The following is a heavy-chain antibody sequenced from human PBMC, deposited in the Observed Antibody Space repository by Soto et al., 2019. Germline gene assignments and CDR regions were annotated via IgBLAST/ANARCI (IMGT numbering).Heavy chain of an antibody. CDR2: MNPNSGNT. CDR1: GYTFTSYD. V-gene: IGHV1-8*01. D-gene: IGHD3-10*01. CDR3: ARILRYHGNYLGY. Sequence: QVQLVQSGAEVKKPGASVKVSCKASGYTFTSYDINWVRQATGQGLEWMGWMNPNSGNTGYAEKFQGRVTMTRNTSISTAYMELSSLRSEDTAVYYCARILRYHGNYLGYWVQGTLVTVSS. J-gene: IGHJ4*02.